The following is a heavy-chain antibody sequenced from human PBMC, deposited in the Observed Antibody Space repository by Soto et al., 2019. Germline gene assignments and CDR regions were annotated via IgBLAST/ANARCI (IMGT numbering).Heavy chain of an antibody. Sequence: QVQLVESGGGVVQPGRSLRLSSAASGFTFSTDGMHWVRQAPGKGLEWVAVIWCDGSNKYYADSVRGRFTISRDNSKNRRYLQINTLRAEDRAVYLCEGGRYCSGRTCYPPDYWLQRALVTVS. CDR2: IWCDGSNK. V-gene: IGHV3-33*01. J-gene: IGHJ4*02. D-gene: IGHD2-15*01. CDR3: EGGRYCSGRTCYPPDY. CDR1: GFTFSTDG.